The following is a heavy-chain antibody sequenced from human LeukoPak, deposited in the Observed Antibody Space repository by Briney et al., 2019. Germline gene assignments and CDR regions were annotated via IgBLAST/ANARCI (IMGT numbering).Heavy chain of an antibody. Sequence: GSLRLSCAASGFTFSSYGMHWVRQAPGKGLEWVAVIWYDGSNKYYADSVKGRFTISRDNSKNTLYLQMNSLRAEDTAVYYCAKILAAAGRYFDYWGQGTLVTVSS. D-gene: IGHD6-13*01. CDR1: GFTFSSYG. CDR3: AKILAAAGRYFDY. J-gene: IGHJ4*02. CDR2: IWYDGSNK. V-gene: IGHV3-30*02.